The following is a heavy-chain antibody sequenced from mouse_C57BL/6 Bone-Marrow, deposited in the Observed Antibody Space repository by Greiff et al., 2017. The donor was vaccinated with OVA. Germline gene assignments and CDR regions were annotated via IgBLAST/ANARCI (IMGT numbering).Heavy chain of an antibody. CDR2: ISDGGSYT. D-gene: IGHD3-2*02. Sequence: EVQLVESGGGLVKPGGSLKLSCAASGFTFSSYAMSWVRQTPEKRLEWVATISDGGSYTYYPDNVKGRFTISRDNAKNNLYLQMSHLKSEDTAMYYCAREGGQLRLRYYFDYWGQGTTLTVSS. CDR3: AREGGQLRLRYYFDY. V-gene: IGHV5-4*01. CDR1: GFTFSSYA. J-gene: IGHJ2*01.